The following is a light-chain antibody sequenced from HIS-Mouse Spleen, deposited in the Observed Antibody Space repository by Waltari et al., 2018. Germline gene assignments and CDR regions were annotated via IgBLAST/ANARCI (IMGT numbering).Light chain of an antibody. CDR2: DDS. V-gene: IGLV3-21*03. CDR1: NLGSKR. Sequence: SYVLTQPPSVSVAPGKTARITCGGNNLGSKRVHVYQQKPGQAPVLGVYDDSDRPSGIPERFSGSNSGNTATLTISRVEAGDEADYYCQVWDSSSDHPYVFGTGTKVTVL. J-gene: IGLJ1*01. CDR3: QVWDSSSDHPYV.